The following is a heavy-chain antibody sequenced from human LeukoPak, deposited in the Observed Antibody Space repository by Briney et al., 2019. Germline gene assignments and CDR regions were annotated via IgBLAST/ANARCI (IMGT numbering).Heavy chain of an antibody. CDR2: IYYSGST. CDR3: ASEGMANEYFQH. D-gene: IGHD5-24*01. V-gene: IGHV4-39*07. J-gene: IGHJ1*01. Sequence: SSETLSLTCTVSGGSIGSYYWGWIRQPPGKGLEWIGSIYYSGSTYYNPSLKSRVTISVDTSKNQFSLKLSSVTAADTAVYYCASEGMANEYFQHWGQGTLVTVSS. CDR1: GGSIGSYY.